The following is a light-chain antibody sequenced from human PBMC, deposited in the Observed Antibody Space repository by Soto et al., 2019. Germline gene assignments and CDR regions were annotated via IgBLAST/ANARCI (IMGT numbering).Light chain of an antibody. V-gene: IGKV3-20*01. CDR2: GSS. CDR3: QQYVTAPRT. Sequence: EIVLTQSPGTLSLSPGERATLSCRASQGLTSNFLAWYQQKPGQAPSLLIYGSSNRATGVPDRLSGGGFVTEFSLTISRLAPEDFAVYFLQQYVTAPRTFGQATKVEIK. J-gene: IGKJ1*01. CDR1: QGLTSNF.